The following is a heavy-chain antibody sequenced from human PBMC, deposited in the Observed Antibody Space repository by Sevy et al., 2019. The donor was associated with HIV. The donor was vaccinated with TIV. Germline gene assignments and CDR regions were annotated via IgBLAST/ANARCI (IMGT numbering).Heavy chain of an antibody. J-gene: IGHJ4*02. CDR1: GYSFTNYW. D-gene: IGHD2-2*01. V-gene: IGHV5-51*01. CDR3: ARRGSTSWMGIDY. Sequence: GESLKISCKGSGYSFTNYWIGWVRQMPGKGLEWMGIIYPGDSDTRYSPSFQGQVTISADKSISTAFLQWSSLKASDTAMYFCARRGSTSWMGIDYWGQGTLVTVSS. CDR2: IYPGDSDT.